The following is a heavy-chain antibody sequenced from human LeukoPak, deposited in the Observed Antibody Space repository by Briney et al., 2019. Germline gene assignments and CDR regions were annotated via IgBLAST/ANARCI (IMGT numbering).Heavy chain of an antibody. D-gene: IGHD3-16*02. CDR2: IKRKTYGGTT. Sequence: GGSLPETREASGFIFSNAWMSWVRQAPGKGLEWVGRIKRKTYGGTTDYAAPVKGRFTISRDDPKNTLYLQMNSLKTEDTAVYYCSTGQSAPLSDWGQGTLVTVSS. CDR1: GFIFSNAW. V-gene: IGHV3-15*01. J-gene: IGHJ4*02. CDR3: STGQSAPLSD.